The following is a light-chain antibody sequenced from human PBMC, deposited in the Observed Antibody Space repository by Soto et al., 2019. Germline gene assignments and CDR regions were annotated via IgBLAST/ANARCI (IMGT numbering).Light chain of an antibody. CDR3: MQATQFPYT. CDR2: KIS. Sequence: DIVMTQSPLSSSVTLGQPASISCRSSQSLVHSDGNTYLSWLHQRPGQPPRLLIYKISNRVSGVPDRFSGRRAGNDFTLEISSVEAEDVGVYYCMQATQFPYTFGQGTRLEIK. CDR1: QSLVHSDGNTY. J-gene: IGKJ2*01. V-gene: IGKV2-24*01.